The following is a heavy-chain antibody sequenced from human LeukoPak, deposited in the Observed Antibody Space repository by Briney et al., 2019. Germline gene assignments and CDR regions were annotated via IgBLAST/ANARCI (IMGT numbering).Heavy chain of an antibody. CDR3: ARLLTSSSWYDWFDP. J-gene: IGHJ5*02. CDR1: GXSISGYY. D-gene: IGHD6-13*01. V-gene: IGHV4-59*08. Sequence: SETLSLTCTVSGXSISGYYWSWIRQPPGKGLEWIGYIYYSGSTNYNPSLKSRVTISVDTSKNQFSLKLSSVTAADTAVYYCARLLTSSSWYDWFDPWGQGTLVTVSS. CDR2: IYYSGST.